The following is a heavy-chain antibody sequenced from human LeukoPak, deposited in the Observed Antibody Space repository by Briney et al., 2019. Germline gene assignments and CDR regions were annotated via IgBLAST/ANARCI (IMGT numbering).Heavy chain of an antibody. Sequence: PGGSLRLSCAASGFTFSSYAMSWVRQAPGKGLEWVSAISGSGGSTYYADSVKGRFTISRDNSKNTLYLQMNSLRAEDTAVYYCAKDPAYSSSWYGENAFDIWGQGTMVTVSS. J-gene: IGHJ3*02. CDR2: ISGSGGST. CDR1: GFTFSSYA. V-gene: IGHV3-23*01. D-gene: IGHD6-13*01. CDR3: AKDPAYSSSWYGENAFDI.